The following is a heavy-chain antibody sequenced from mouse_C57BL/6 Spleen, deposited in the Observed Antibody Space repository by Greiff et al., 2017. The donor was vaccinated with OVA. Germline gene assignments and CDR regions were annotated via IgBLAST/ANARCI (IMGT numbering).Heavy chain of an antibody. CDR2: INPYNGGT. D-gene: IGHD2-4*01. V-gene: IGHV1-19*01. CDR3: ARDDYDGDYAMDY. J-gene: IGHJ4*01. Sequence: VQLQQSGPVLVKPGASVKMSCKASGYTFTDYYMNWVKQSHGKSLEWIGVINPYNGGTSYNQKFKGKATLTVDKSSSTAYMELNSLTSEDSAVYYCARDDYDGDYAMDYWGQGTSVTVSS. CDR1: GYTFTDYY.